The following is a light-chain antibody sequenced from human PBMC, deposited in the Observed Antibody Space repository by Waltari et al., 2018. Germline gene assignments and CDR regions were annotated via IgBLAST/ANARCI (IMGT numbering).Light chain of an antibody. CDR2: RNN. CDR1: SSNIGSNY. J-gene: IGLJ1*01. CDR3: AAWDDSLSGYV. V-gene: IGLV1-47*01. Sequence: GTPGQKVTISCSGSSSNIGSNYVYWYQQLPGTAPKLLIYRNNQRPSGVPDRFSGSKSGTSASLAISGLRSEDEADYYCAAWDDSLSGYVFGTGTKVTVL.